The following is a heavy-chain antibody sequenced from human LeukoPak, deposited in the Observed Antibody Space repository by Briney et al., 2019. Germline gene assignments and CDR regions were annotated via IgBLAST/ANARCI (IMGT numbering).Heavy chain of an antibody. CDR3: ARVYTFGPDY. V-gene: IGHV3-30-3*01. J-gene: IGHJ4*02. D-gene: IGHD3-3*01. CDR1: GFTFSSYA. Sequence: GRSLRLSCAASGFTFSSYAMHWVRQAPGKGLEWVAVISYDGSNQFYADSVKGRFTISRDNAKNTLYLQMNSLRAEDTAVYYCARVYTFGPDYWGQGTLVTVSS. CDR2: ISYDGSNQ.